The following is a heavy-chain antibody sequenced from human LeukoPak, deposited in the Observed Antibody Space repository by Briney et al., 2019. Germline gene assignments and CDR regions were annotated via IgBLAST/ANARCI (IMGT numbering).Heavy chain of an antibody. V-gene: IGHV4-59*01. D-gene: IGHD5-12*01. Sequence: SETLSLTCTVSGGSISSYYWSWIRQPPGKGLEWIGYIYYSGSTNYNPSLKSRVTISVDTSKNRFSLKLSSVTAADTAVYYCARVSGYGLDFDYWGQGTLVTVSS. CDR2: IYYSGST. J-gene: IGHJ4*02. CDR3: ARVSGYGLDFDY. CDR1: GGSISSYY.